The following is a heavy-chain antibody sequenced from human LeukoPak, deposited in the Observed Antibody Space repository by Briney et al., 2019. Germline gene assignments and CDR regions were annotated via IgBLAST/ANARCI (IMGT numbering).Heavy chain of an antibody. V-gene: IGHV3-74*01. CDR2: IDSDGTNT. J-gene: IGHJ3*01. CDR3: VREASGVSSSAFDV. Sequence: GGSLRLSCAASGFTFSSHSMNWVRQAPGKGLVWVSRIDSDGTNTDYADSVKGRFTISRDNAKNTLYMQMNSLRVDDTAVYYCVREASGVSSSAFDVWGQGTMVTVSS. CDR1: GFTFSSHS. D-gene: IGHD1-26*01.